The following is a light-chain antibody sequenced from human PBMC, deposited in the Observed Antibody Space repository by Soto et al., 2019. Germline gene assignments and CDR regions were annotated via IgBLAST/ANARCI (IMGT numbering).Light chain of an antibody. CDR2: SNN. CDR3: AAWDDSLNALI. Sequence: QSVLTQPPSASGTPGQRVPISCSGSSSNIGTNTVNWYQQLPGAAPKLLIYSNNQRPSGVPDRFSGSKSDTSASLAISRLQSEDEADYYCAAWDDSLNALIFGTGTKVTVL. V-gene: IGLV1-44*01. CDR1: SSNIGTNT. J-gene: IGLJ1*01.